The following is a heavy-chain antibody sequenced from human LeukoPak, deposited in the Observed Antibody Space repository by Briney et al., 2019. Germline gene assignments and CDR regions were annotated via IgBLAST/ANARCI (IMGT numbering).Heavy chain of an antibody. CDR1: GFTVSGNY. V-gene: IGHV3-53*01. CDR3: ATLVVTQRKPYFDY. CDR2: IYSGGST. Sequence: QPGGSLRLSRVASGFTVSGNYMSWVRQAPGKGLEWVSVIYSGGSTYYADSAKGRFTISRDNSKNTLYLQMNSLRAEDTAVYYCATLVVTQRKPYFDYWGQGTLVTVSS. J-gene: IGHJ4*02. D-gene: IGHD4-23*01.